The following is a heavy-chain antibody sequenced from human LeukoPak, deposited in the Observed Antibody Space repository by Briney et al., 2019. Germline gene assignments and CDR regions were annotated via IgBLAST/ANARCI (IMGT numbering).Heavy chain of an antibody. V-gene: IGHV3-21*01. CDR3: AREAAYSSSCHDY. CDR1: GFTFSSYS. D-gene: IGHD6-13*01. J-gene: IGHJ4*02. Sequence: GGSLRLSCAASGFTFSSYSMNWVRQAPGKGLEWVSSISSSSSYIYYADSVKGRFTISRDDAKNSLYLQMNSLRAEDTAVYYCAREAAYSSSCHDYWGQGTLVTVSS. CDR2: ISSSSSYI.